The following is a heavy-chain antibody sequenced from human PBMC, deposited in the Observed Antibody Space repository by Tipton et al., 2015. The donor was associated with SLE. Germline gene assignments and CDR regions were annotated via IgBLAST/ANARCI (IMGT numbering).Heavy chain of an antibody. CDR2: IFHRGST. Sequence: LRLSCTVSGVPISSGGYSLSWIRQPPGKGLEWIGYIFHRGSTYYNPSLKSRVTISVDRSKNHFSLSLISVTAADTAVYYCARLTPWGYDYWGPGMLVTVSS. D-gene: IGHD7-27*01. V-gene: IGHV4-30-2*01. CDR3: ARLTPWGYDY. J-gene: IGHJ4*02. CDR1: GVPISSGGYS.